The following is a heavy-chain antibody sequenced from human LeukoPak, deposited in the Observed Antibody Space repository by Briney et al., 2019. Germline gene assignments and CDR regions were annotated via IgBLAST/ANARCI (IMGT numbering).Heavy chain of an antibody. CDR3: ARDLGTFGDFDY. CDR1: GFSFSNFG. J-gene: IGHJ4*02. Sequence: PGGSLRLSCTTSGFSFSNFGMHWVRQAPDKGLEWLAFIRYDGSNEYSADSVKGRFTISRDNSRNTLFLQMDSLRSEDTAVYYCARDLGTFGDFDYWGQGTLVIVSS. V-gene: IGHV3-30*02. CDR2: IRYDGSNE. D-gene: IGHD3-16*01.